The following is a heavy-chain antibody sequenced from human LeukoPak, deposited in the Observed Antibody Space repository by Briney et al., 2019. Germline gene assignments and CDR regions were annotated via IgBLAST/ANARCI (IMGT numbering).Heavy chain of an antibody. J-gene: IGHJ6*02. CDR3: ARGRYLDV. Sequence: SETLSLTCTVSGGSISSYCWSWIRQPPGKGLEWIGNICDRGSTKYNPSLRSRVTISPDTSKNEFSLRLSSVTAADTAVYYSARGRYLDVWGQGTTVTVSS. V-gene: IGHV4-59*01. CDR1: GGSISSYC. D-gene: IGHD3-10*01. CDR2: ICDRGST.